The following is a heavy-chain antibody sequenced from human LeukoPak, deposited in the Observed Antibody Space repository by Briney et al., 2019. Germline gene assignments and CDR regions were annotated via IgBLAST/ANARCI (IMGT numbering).Heavy chain of an antibody. CDR1: GGSISSYY. CDR2: IYYSGST. Sequence: SETLPLTCTVSGGSISSYYWSWIRQPPGKGLEWIGYIYYSGSTNYNPSLKSRVTISVDTSKNQFSLKLSSVTAADTAVYYCARVNVDIVATITGGYYYFDYWGQGTLVTVSS. D-gene: IGHD5-12*01. J-gene: IGHJ4*02. V-gene: IGHV4-59*01. CDR3: ARVNVDIVATITGGYYYFDY.